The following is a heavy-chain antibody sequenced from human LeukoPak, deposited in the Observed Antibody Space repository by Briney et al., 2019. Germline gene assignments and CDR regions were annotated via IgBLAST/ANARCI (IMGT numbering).Heavy chain of an antibody. V-gene: IGHV1-18*01. Sequence: ASVKVSCKASGYTFTSYGTSWVRQAPGQGLEWMGWINPYSDNTDYAQQYQGRVTMTTDMSTGTAHMELRSLRSDDTAVYYCARYDFWSGYHFDYWGQGTLVTVSS. CDR1: GYTFTSYG. CDR2: INPYSDNT. D-gene: IGHD3-3*01. CDR3: ARYDFWSGYHFDY. J-gene: IGHJ4*02.